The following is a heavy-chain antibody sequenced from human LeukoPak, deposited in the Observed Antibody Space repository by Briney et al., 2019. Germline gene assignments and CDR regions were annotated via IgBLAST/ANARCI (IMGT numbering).Heavy chain of an antibody. CDR2: IRYDGSYK. Sequence: GGSLRLSCAASGFTFSRYGIHWVRQAPAKGLEWVAFIRYDGSYKYYADSVKGRFTISRDNSKNTLYLQMNSLRAEDTAVYYCARNQGYAFDIWGQGTMVTVSS. CDR1: GFTFSRYG. D-gene: IGHD5-12*01. CDR3: ARNQGYAFDI. V-gene: IGHV3-30*02. J-gene: IGHJ3*02.